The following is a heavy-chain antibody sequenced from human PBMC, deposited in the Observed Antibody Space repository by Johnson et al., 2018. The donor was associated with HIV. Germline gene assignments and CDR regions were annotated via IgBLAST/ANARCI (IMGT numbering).Heavy chain of an antibody. Sequence: EKLVESGGGVVQPGRSLRLSCAASGFTFSSYAMSWVRQAPGKGLEWVSAISGSGGSTYYADSVKGRFTIARDNSKNTLYLQMNSLRAEDTAVYYCAKEDWNYLLGAFDIWGQGTMVTVSS. CDR3: AKEDWNYLLGAFDI. D-gene: IGHD1-7*01. CDR1: GFTFSSYA. V-gene: IGHV3-23*04. CDR2: ISGSGGST. J-gene: IGHJ3*02.